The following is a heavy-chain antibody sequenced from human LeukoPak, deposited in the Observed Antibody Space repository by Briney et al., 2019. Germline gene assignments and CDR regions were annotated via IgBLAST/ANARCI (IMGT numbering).Heavy chain of an antibody. V-gene: IGHV1-3*01. CDR3: ARGQLWFGEFHAFDI. CDR2: INAGNGNT. J-gene: IGHJ3*02. D-gene: IGHD3-10*01. Sequence: ASVKVSCKASGYTFTSYAMHWVRQAPGQRLEWMGWINAGNGNTKYSQKFQGRVTITRDTSASTAYMELSSLRSEDTAVYYCARGQLWFGEFHAFDIWGQGTMVTVSS. CDR1: GYTFTSYA.